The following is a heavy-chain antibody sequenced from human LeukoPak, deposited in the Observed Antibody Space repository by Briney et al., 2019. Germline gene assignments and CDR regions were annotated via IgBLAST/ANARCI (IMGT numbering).Heavy chain of an antibody. CDR1: GGSISSSSYY. CDR3: ARRIVVVIEGEEYYYYMDV. Sequence: SETLSLTCTVSGGSISSSSYYWGWIRQPPGKGLEWIGSIYYSGSTYYNPSLKSRVTISVDTSKNQFCLKLSSVTAADTAVYYCARRIVVVIEGEEYYYYMDVWGKGTTVTVSS. D-gene: IGHD3-22*01. V-gene: IGHV4-39*01. CDR2: IYYSGST. J-gene: IGHJ6*03.